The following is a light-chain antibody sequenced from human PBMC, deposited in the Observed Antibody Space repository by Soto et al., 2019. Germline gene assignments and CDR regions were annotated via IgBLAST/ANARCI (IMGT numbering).Light chain of an antibody. V-gene: IGLV2-14*01. CDR2: DVS. Sequence: QSALTQPASVSGSPGQSITMSCTGTSSDVGGYNYVSWYQQHPGKAPKLMIYDVSNRPPGVSNRFSGSKSGNTASLTISGFQAEDEADYYCSSYTSSSTLLYVFGTGTKHTVL. CDR1: SSDVGGYNY. CDR3: SSYTSSSTLLYV. J-gene: IGLJ1*01.